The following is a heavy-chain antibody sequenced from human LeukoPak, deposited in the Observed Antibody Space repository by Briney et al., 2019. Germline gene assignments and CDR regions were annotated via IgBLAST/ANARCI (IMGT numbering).Heavy chain of an antibody. CDR1: GFTVSSNY. V-gene: IGHV3-7*01. D-gene: IGHD3-3*01. CDR2: IKQDGSEK. Sequence: PGGSLRLSCAASGFTVSSNYMSWVRQAPGKGLEWVANIKQDGSEKYYVDSVKGRFTISRDNAKNSLYLQMNSLRAEDTAVYYCARVPSEWLLWYYFDYWGQGTLVTVSS. CDR3: ARVPSEWLLWYYFDY. J-gene: IGHJ4*02.